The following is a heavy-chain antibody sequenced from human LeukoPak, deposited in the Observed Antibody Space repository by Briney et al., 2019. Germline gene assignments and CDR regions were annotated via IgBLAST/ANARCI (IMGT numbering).Heavy chain of an antibody. J-gene: IGHJ4*02. V-gene: IGHV1-2*06. D-gene: IGHD1-14*01. Sequence: ASVKVSCKTSGYTFTGYYMHWVRQAPGQGLEWMGRINLRSGGTNYAQKFQGRVTVTRDTSISTVYMELSRLRSDDTAVYYCRLLTTGDYWGQGTLVTVSS. CDR3: RLLTTGDY. CDR1: GYTFTGYY. CDR2: INLRSGGT.